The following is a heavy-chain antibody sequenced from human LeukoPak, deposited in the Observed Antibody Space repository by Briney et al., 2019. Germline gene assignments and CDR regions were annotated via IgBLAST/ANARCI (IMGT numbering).Heavy chain of an antibody. CDR2: SASGGTT. V-gene: IGHV3-23*01. CDR3: AKASSSWYSDFDY. D-gene: IGHD6-13*01. J-gene: IGHJ4*02. Sequence: GGSLRLSCAASGFSLNNYAMNCARQATGKGLEWVSASASGGTTYNSDSVKGRFTISRDSAKNTLYLQINSLRAEDSAVYYCAKASSSWYSDFDYWGRGTLVTVSS. CDR1: GFSLNNYA.